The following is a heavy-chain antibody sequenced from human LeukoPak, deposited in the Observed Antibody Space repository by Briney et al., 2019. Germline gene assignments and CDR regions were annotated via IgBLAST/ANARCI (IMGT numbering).Heavy chain of an antibody. CDR3: ASVAVRRYFDY. Sequence: PGGSLRLSCAASGFTFSSYAMHWVRQAPGKGLEWVAVISYDGSNKYYADSVKGRFTISRDNSKNTLYLQMNSLRAEDTAVYYCASVAVRRYFDYWGQGTLVTVSS. J-gene: IGHJ4*02. D-gene: IGHD3-10*02. V-gene: IGHV3-30-3*01. CDR1: GFTFSSYA. CDR2: ISYDGSNK.